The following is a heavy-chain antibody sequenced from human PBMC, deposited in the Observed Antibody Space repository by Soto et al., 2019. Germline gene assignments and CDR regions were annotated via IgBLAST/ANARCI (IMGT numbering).Heavy chain of an antibody. V-gene: IGHV4-4*02. CDR2: IYHSGST. CDR1: SGSISSSNW. J-gene: IGHJ4*02. Sequence: PSETLSLTCAVSSGSISSSNWWSWVRQPPGKGLEWIGEIYHSGSTNYNPSLKSRVTISVDTSKNQFSLKLSSVTAADTAVYYCARGRNKVRRYYDSSGYYSFDYWGQGTLVTVSS. D-gene: IGHD3-22*01. CDR3: ARGRNKVRRYYDSSGYYSFDY.